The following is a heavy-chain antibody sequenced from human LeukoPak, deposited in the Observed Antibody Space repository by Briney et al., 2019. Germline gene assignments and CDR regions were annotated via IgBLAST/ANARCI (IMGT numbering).Heavy chain of an antibody. V-gene: IGHV4-34*01. CDR3: ASTVTTAYYGMDV. CDR2: INHSGST. CDR1: GGSISSYY. Sequence: PSETLSLTCSVSGGSISSYYWSWIRQPPGKGLEWIGEINHSGSTNYNPSLKSRVTISVDTSKNQFSLKLSSVTAADTAVYYCASTVTTAYYGMDVWGQGTTVTVSS. D-gene: IGHD4-11*01. J-gene: IGHJ6*02.